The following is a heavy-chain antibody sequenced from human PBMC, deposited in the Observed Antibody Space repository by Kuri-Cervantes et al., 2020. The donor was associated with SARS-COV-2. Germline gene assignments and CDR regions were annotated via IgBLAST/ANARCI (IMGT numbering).Heavy chain of an antibody. V-gene: IGHV4-61*01. CDR3: TRHDYGDARTYYYDMDV. J-gene: IGHJ6*04. CDR2: IYYNGST. CDR1: GSSVSSGSYY. D-gene: IGHD4-17*01. Sequence: LRLSCTLSGSSVSSGSYYWSWIRQPPGKGLEWIAYIYYNGSTNYNPSLKSRVTISVDTSKNQFSLKLSYVNAADTAMYYCTRHDYGDARTYYYDMDVWGKGTTVTVSS.